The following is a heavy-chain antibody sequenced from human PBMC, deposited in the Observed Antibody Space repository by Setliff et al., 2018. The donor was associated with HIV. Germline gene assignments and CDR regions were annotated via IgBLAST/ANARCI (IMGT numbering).Heavy chain of an antibody. D-gene: IGHD2-21*02. Sequence: GGSLRLSCAASAFTFSRFWMSWVRQTPGKGLEWVASIKQDGSETYYLDSVRGRFTISRDNDKKSLYLQMNSLRAEDTAVYYCARDSSVGVTAILYSDYWGQGTLVTVSS. CDR2: IKQDGSET. J-gene: IGHJ4*02. CDR3: ARDSSVGVTAILYSDY. V-gene: IGHV3-7*01. CDR1: AFTFSRFW.